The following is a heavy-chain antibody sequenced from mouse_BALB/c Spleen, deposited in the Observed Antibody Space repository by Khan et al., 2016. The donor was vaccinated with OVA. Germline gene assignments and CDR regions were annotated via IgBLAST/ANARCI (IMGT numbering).Heavy chain of an antibody. V-gene: IGHV3-2*02. Sequence: EVKLLESGPGLVKPSQSLSLTCTVTGYSITSGYGWNWLRQFPGNKLEWMGYISYSGSTNSTPSLQSRISIYRDTAKNQFFLQLNSVTTEDKATYYCARTARIKYWGQGTTLTVSS. CDR2: ISYSGST. J-gene: IGHJ2*01. D-gene: IGHD1-2*01. CDR3: ARTARIKY. CDR1: GYSITSGYG.